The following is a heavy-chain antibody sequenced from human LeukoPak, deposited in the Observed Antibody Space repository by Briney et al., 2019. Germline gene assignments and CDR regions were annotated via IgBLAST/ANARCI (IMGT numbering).Heavy chain of an antibody. J-gene: IGHJ6*03. CDR2: IYTSGST. CDR3: AREHGYSSSWYDYYYYYYMDV. D-gene: IGHD6-13*01. V-gene: IGHV4-61*02. Sequence: SQTLSLTCTVSGGSISSGSYYWSWIRQPAGKGLEWIGRIYTSGSTNYNPSLKSRVTISVDTSKNQFSLKLSSVTAADTAVYYCAREHGYSSSWYDYYYYYYMDVWGKGTTATISS. CDR1: GGSISSGSYY.